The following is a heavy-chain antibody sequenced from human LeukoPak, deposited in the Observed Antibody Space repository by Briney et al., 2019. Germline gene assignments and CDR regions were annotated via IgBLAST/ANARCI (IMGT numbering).Heavy chain of an antibody. CDR3: AKGGAVPGRDY. J-gene: IGHJ4*02. D-gene: IGHD6-19*01. CDR2: ISYDGSNK. Sequence: AGGSLRLSCAASGFTFSSYAMHWVRQAPGKGLEWVAVISYDGSNKYYAYSVKRRITISRDNSKNTLYLQMDSLRAEDTGVYYCAKGGAVPGRDYWGQGTLGTVSS. V-gene: IGHV3-30*04. CDR1: GFTFSSYA.